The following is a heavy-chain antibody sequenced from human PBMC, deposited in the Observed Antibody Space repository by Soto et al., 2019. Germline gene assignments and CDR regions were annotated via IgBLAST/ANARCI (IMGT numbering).Heavy chain of an antibody. V-gene: IGHV1-69*01. CDR3: ARVRDYYDSPFDH. Sequence: QVQLVQSGTEVKKPGSSVKVSCKASGDSFSSYAMSWVRQAPGQGLEWMGGIIPMFGTANYAQKFQGRITITADESTRTADMKLSSLTSEDTAVYYCARVRDYYDSPFDHWGQGTLVTVSS. J-gene: IGHJ4*02. D-gene: IGHD3-22*01. CDR2: IIPMFGTA. CDR1: GDSFSSYA.